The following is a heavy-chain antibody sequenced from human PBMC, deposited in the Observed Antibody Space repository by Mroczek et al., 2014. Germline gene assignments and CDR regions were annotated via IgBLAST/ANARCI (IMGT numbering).Heavy chain of an antibody. CDR2: INHSGST. Sequence: VQLVESGAGLLKPSETLSLTCAVYGGSFSGYYWSWIRQPPGKGLEWIGEINHSGSTNYNPSLKSRVTISVDTSKNQFSLKLSSVTAADTAVYYCASANTGIVGAPFFIDVWGKGTTVTVSS. V-gene: IGHV4-34*01. CDR1: GGSFSGYY. D-gene: IGHD1-26*01. CDR3: ASANTGIVGAPFFIDV. J-gene: IGHJ6*03.